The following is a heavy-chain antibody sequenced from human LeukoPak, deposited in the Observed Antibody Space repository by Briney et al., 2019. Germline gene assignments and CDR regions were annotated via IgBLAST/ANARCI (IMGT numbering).Heavy chain of an antibody. J-gene: IGHJ4*02. V-gene: IGHV3-21*01. Sequence: GGSLRLSCAASGFTFSSYSMNWVRQAPGKGLEWVSSISSSSSYIYYADSVKGRFTISRDNAKNSLYLQMNSLRAEDTAVYYCASIAAAGLSRGDYFDYWGQGTLVTASS. CDR3: ASIAAAGLSRGDYFDY. CDR1: GFTFSSYS. D-gene: IGHD6-13*01. CDR2: ISSSSSYI.